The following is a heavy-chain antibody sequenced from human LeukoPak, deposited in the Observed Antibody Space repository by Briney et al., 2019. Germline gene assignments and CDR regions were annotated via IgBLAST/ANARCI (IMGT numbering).Heavy chain of an antibody. CDR2: IYSGGST. Sequence: PGGSLRLSCAASGFTVSSNYMSWVRQAPGKGLEWVSVIYSGGSTYYADSVKGRFTISRDNSKNTLYLQMNSLRAEDTAVYYCARFYDSSGYYYIDYWGQGTLVTVSS. CDR1: GFTVSSNY. D-gene: IGHD3-22*01. CDR3: ARFYDSSGYYYIDY. J-gene: IGHJ4*02. V-gene: IGHV3-66*01.